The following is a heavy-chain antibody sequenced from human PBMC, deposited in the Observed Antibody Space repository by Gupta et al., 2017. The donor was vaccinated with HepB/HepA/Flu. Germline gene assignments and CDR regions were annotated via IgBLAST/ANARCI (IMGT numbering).Heavy chain of an antibody. Sequence: NWIRQSPSRGLEWLGRTYYRSKWYNNYAPSVKSRIIINPNTSKNQFSLQLNSLTPEDTAVYYCARSGGSGLLDYWGQGTLVTVSS. CDR2: TYYRSKWYN. CDR3: ARSGGSGLLDY. J-gene: IGHJ4*02. D-gene: IGHD6-19*01. V-gene: IGHV6-1*01.